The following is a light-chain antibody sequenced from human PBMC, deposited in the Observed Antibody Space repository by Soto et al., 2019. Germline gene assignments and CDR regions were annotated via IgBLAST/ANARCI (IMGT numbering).Light chain of an antibody. CDR1: SGSIASNH. Sequence: KFMLTQPHSVSESPGQTVTISCTRSSGSIASNHVQWYQQRPGSAPTTVIYNNDQRPSGVPDRFSASIDSSSNSASLTISGLKTEDEADYYCQSYDSNTVVFGGGTKLTVL. CDR2: NND. V-gene: IGLV6-57*04. J-gene: IGLJ2*01. CDR3: QSYDSNTVV.